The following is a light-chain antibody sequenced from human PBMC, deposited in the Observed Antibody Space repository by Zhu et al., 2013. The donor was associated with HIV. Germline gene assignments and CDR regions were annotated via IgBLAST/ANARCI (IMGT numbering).Light chain of an antibody. J-gene: IGKJ1*01. CDR2: TSS. CDR3: QQCYSLWT. Sequence: DIQMTQSPSTLSASIGDRVTITCRASQSVSHYLAWYQQKPGKAPKLLIYTSSNLESGVPSRFSASGSGTEFTLTISRLEPEDFATYYCQQCYSLWTFGQGTRVEV. CDR1: QSVSHY. V-gene: IGKV1-5*03.